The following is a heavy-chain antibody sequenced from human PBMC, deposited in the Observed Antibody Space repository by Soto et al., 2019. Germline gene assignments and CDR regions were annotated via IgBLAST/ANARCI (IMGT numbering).Heavy chain of an antibody. V-gene: IGHV4-59*01. J-gene: IGHJ4*02. CDR1: AGSLSNYY. D-gene: IGHD3-16*01. CDR2: IYHTGST. Sequence: SETLSLTCSVSAGSLSNYYWTWIRQSPGKGLEWIGEIYHTGSTKYNPSLKSRVAISVDMSKNQFPLTLSSVTPADTAIYYCARGGRGSGLYFLYYFDLWGQGTLVTVSS. CDR3: ARGGRGSGLYFLYYFDL.